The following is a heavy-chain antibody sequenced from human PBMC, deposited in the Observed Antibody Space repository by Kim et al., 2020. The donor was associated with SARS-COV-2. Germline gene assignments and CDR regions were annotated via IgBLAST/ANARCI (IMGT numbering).Heavy chain of an antibody. V-gene: IGHV3-64D*06. D-gene: IGHD4-17*01. CDR3: VKDHKYYGDYFGDY. J-gene: IGHJ4*02. Sequence: ANSVTGRFTHSRDNSKNTLYLQMSSLRAEDTAVYYCVKDHKYYGDYFGDYWGQGTLVTVSS.